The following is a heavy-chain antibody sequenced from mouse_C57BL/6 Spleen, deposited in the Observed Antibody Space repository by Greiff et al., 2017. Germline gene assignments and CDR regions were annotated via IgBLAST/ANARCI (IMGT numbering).Heavy chain of an antibody. CDR2: ISSGGDYI. CDR3: TRGRAYYSKYYYAMDY. D-gene: IGHD2-5*01. V-gene: IGHV5-9-1*02. J-gene: IGHJ4*01. Sequence: EVKLVESGEGLVKPGGSLKLSCAASGFTFSSYAMSWVRQTPEKRLEWVAYISSGGDYIYYADTVKGRFTISRDNARNTLYLQMSSLKSEDTAMYYCTRGRAYYSKYYYAMDYWGQGTSVTVSS. CDR1: GFTFSSYA.